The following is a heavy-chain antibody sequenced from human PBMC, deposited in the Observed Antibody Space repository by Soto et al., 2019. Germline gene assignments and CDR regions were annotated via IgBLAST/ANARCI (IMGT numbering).Heavy chain of an antibody. V-gene: IGHV4-59*01. CDR3: ARGAIRTTVTTHKNYYYYYMDV. J-gene: IGHJ6*03. Sequence: SETLSLTCTVSGGSISSYYWSWIRQPPGKGLEWIGYIYYSGSTNYNPSLKSRVTISVDTSKNQFSLKLSSVTAADTAVYYCARGAIRTTVTTHKNYYYYYMDVWGKGTTVTVSS. D-gene: IGHD4-17*01. CDR2: IYYSGST. CDR1: GGSISSYY.